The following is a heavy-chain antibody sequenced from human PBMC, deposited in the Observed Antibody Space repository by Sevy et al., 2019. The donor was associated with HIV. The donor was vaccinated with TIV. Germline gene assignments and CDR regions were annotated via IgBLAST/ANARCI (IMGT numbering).Heavy chain of an antibody. V-gene: IGHV3-11*06. CDR1: GFTFSDYY. D-gene: IGHD3-3*01. J-gene: IGHJ4*02. CDR3: ARAASYDFWSGYCYYFDY. Sequence: GGSLRLSCAASGFTFSDYYMSWIRQAPGKGLEWVSYISSSSSYTNYADSVKGRFTISRDNAKNSLYLQMNSLRAVDTAVYYCARAASYDFWSGYCYYFDYWGQGTLVTVSS. CDR2: ISSSSSYT.